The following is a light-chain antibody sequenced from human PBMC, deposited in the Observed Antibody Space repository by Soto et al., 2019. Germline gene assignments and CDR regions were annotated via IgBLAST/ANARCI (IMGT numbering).Light chain of an antibody. CDR2: MNN. J-gene: IGLJ3*02. CDR1: SANIGSNY. Sequence: QSVLTQPPSASGTPGQRVTISCSGSSANIGSNYVYWYQQLPGTAPKLLIYMNNQRPSGVPDRFSGSKSGTSASLAISGLRSEDEADYYCAAWDDSLSGHWVFGGGTKLTVL. V-gene: IGLV1-47*01. CDR3: AAWDDSLSGHWV.